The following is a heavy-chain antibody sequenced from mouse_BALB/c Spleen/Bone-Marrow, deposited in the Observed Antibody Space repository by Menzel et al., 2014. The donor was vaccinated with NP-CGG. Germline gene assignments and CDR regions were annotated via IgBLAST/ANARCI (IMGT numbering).Heavy chain of an antibody. V-gene: IGHV1S56*01. CDR3: ARFSSGYQAWFAY. CDR1: GYTFTNYY. CDR2: IYPGNVNT. Sequence: VQLQQSAPELVKPGASVRISCKVSGYTFTNYYIHWVKQRPGQGLEWIGWIYPGNVNTKYNEKFKDKATLTADKSSSTAYMQFSSLTSEDSAVYFCARFSSGYQAWFAYWGQGTLVTVSS. D-gene: IGHD3-1*01. J-gene: IGHJ3*01.